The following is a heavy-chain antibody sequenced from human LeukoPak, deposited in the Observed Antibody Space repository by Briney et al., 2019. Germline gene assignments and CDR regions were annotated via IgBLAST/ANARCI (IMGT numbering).Heavy chain of an antibody. CDR3: ARGPPLSPDYDISTGYYNFDY. Sequence: SETLSLTCAVYGGSFSAYYWSWLRQPPGKGLEWIGEINHSGSTRYNPSLNSPVTISVDTSTNQFSLKLSSVTAADTAVYYCARGPPLSPDYDISTGYYNFDYWGQGTPVTVSS. J-gene: IGHJ4*02. D-gene: IGHD3-9*01. V-gene: IGHV4-34*01. CDR2: INHSGST. CDR1: GGSFSAYY.